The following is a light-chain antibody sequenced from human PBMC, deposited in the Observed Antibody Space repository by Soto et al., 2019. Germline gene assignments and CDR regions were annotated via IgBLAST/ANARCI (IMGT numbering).Light chain of an antibody. CDR3: QQYGSSPCT. J-gene: IGKJ1*01. CDR1: QSVSSSY. CDR2: GAS. V-gene: IGKV3-20*01. Sequence: DIVLTQSPCTLSLSPGERATLSCRASQSVSSSYLAWYQQKPGQAPRLLIYGASSRATGIPDRFSGSGSGTDFTLTISSLEPEDFAVYYCQQYGSSPCTFGQGTQVDIK.